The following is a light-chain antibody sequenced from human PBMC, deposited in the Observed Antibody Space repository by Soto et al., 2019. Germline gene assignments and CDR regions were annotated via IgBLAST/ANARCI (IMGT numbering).Light chain of an antibody. CDR2: DVS. CDR1: SSDVGGYNY. J-gene: IGLJ1*01. V-gene: IGLV2-14*01. Sequence: QSVLTQPPSVSGSPGQSITISCTGTSSDVGGYNYVSWYQQHPGKAPKLMIYDVSNRPSGVSNRFSGSKSGNTASLTISGLQAEDEADYYCSSYTSSSTPVFGTGTKV. CDR3: SSYTSSSTPV.